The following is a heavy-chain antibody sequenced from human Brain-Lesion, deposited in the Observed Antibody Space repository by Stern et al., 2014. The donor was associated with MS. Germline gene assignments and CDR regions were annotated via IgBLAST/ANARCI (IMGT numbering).Heavy chain of an antibody. V-gene: IGHV4-61*02. CDR1: GGSISSSGYY. D-gene: IGHD1-26*01. CDR3: ATTRWDLFTWNWFDP. CDR2: IHDSGST. J-gene: IGHJ5*02. Sequence: VQLVESGPGLVKPSQTLSLTCTVSGGSISSSGYYWSWIRQPADKGLEWIGRIHDSGSTYYNPSLKSRVTTSRDTAKNQFSLKLTSVTAADTAVYYCATTRWDLFTWNWFDPWGQGTLVTVSS.